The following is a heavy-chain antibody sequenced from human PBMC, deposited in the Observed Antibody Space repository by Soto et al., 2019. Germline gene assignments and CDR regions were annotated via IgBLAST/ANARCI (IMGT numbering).Heavy chain of an antibody. CDR2: ISYDGSSK. J-gene: IGHJ4*02. V-gene: IGHV3-30*03. CDR1: GFTFSSYG. Sequence: QVQLVESGGGVVQPGRSLRLSCAASGFTFSSYGMHWVRQAPGKGLEWVAVISYDGSSKFYAESGKGRFTISRDNSKNSLYLQMNSLRAEDTAVYYFATGWSGWYLDSWGQGTLVTVSS. D-gene: IGHD6-19*01. CDR3: ATGWSGWYLDS.